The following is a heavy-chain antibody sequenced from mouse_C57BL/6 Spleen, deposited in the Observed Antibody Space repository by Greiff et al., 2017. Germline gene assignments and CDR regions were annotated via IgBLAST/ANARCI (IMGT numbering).Heavy chain of an antibody. CDR3: ARITTVVAHWYFDV. CDR1: GYAFTNYL. V-gene: IGHV1-54*01. J-gene: IGHJ1*03. CDR2: INPGSGGT. Sequence: QVQLQQSGAELVRPGTSVKVSCKASGYAFTNYLIEWVKQRPGQGLEWIGVINPGSGGTNYNEKFKGKATLTADKSSSTAYMQLSSLTSEDSAVYFCARITTVVAHWYFDVWGTGTTVTVSS. D-gene: IGHD1-1*01.